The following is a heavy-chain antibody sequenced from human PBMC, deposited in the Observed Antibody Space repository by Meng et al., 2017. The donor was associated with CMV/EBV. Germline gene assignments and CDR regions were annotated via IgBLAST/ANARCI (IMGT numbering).Heavy chain of an antibody. CDR1: GGTSSSYA. D-gene: IGHD2-2*02. V-gene: IGHV1-69*05. Sequence: SVKVSCKASGGTSSSYAISWVRQAPGQGLEWMGGIIPIFGTANYAQKFQGRVTITTDESTSTAYMELSSLRSEDTAVYYCARDCSSTSCYMEELNWFDPWGQGTLVTVSS. CDR2: IIPIFGTA. J-gene: IGHJ5*02. CDR3: ARDCSSTSCYMEELNWFDP.